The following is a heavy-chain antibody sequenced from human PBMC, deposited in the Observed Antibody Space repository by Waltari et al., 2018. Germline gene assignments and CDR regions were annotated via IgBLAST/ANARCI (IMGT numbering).Heavy chain of an antibody. D-gene: IGHD6-13*01. Sequence: DVQLVESGGGLVQPGQSLRLSCAASGFRFHDYAMYWVRQIPGKGLEWVSGISWNSDRIEYGDSVKGRVTISRDNAEKSLYLQLNNLTKEDTALYYCAKGIAAAGKKYFDQWGQGTLVTVSS. V-gene: IGHV3-9*01. J-gene: IGHJ4*02. CDR3: AKGIAAAGKKYFDQ. CDR1: GFRFHDYA. CDR2: ISWNSDRI.